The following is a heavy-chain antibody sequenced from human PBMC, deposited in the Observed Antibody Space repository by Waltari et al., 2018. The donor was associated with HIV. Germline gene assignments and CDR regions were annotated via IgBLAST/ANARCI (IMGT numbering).Heavy chain of an antibody. Sequence: EVQLVESGGGLVKPGGSLRLSCAASGFTFSIYSMHWVRQAPRKGLEWVSSISSSSTYIYYADSVKGRFTISRDNAKNSLYLQMNSLRAEDTAVYFCARGTYYYDSSGYYDNLPFDYWGQGTLVTVSS. CDR2: ISSSSTYI. CDR3: ARGTYYYDSSGYYDNLPFDY. D-gene: IGHD3-22*01. V-gene: IGHV3-21*01. CDR1: GFTFSIYS. J-gene: IGHJ4*02.